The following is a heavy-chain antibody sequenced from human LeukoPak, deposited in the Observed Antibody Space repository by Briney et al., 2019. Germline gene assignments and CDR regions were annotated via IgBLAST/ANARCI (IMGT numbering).Heavy chain of an antibody. D-gene: IGHD6-13*01. CDR3: AREVNALPREGRTGSSSWYFGY. J-gene: IGHJ4*02. CDR2: INPSGGTT. V-gene: IGHV1-46*01. CDR1: GYTFTSCY. Sequence: ASVKVSCKASGYTFTSCYMHWVRQAPGQGLEWMGIINPSGGTTIYAQKFQGRVTMTRDMSTSTVYMELSSLRSEDTAVYYCAREVNALPREGRTGSSSWYFGYWGQGTLVTVSS.